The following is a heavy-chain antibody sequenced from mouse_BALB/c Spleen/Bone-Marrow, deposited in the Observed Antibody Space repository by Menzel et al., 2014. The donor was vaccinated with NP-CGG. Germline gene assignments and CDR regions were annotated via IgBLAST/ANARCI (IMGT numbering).Heavy chain of an antibody. CDR3: ARELLRLRSAMDY. J-gene: IGHJ4*01. V-gene: IGHV1S127*01. CDR2: IDPSDSET. D-gene: IGHD1-2*01. Sequence: QVHLQQSGPQLVRPGASVKISCKASGYSFTSYWMHWVKQRPGQGLEWIGMIDPSDSETRLNQKFKDKATLTVDKSSSTAYMQLSSPTSEDSAVYYCARELLRLRSAMDYWGQGTSVTVSS. CDR1: GYSFTSYW.